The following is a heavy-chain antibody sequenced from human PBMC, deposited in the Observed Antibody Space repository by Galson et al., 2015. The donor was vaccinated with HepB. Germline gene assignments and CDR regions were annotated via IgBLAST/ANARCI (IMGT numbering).Heavy chain of an antibody. CDR3: ARSQLAKTYYYGMDV. Sequence: QSGAEVKKPGESLKTSCKGSGYSFTSYWIGWVRQMPGKGLEWMGIIYPGDSDTRYSPSFQGQVTISADKSISTAYLQWSSLKASDAAMYYCARSQLAKTYYYGMDVWGQGTTVTVSS. V-gene: IGHV5-51*03. CDR1: GYSFTSYW. D-gene: IGHD6-6*01. J-gene: IGHJ6*02. CDR2: IYPGDSDT.